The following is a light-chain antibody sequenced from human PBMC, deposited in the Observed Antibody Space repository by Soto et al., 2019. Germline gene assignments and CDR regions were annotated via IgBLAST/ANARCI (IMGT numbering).Light chain of an antibody. J-gene: IGLJ3*02. CDR3: CPYTNTLMPRV. V-gene: IGLV2-14*01. Sequence: QSALTQPASASASPGQSIIISCTGSNSDVGAYNFVSWFQQHPGKASKLISYEVTSRPSGVSSCFSGSKSGNTASLNTSGLPAEDEADYYCCPYTNTLMPRVFGGGTKLTVL. CDR2: EVT. CDR1: NSDVGAYNF.